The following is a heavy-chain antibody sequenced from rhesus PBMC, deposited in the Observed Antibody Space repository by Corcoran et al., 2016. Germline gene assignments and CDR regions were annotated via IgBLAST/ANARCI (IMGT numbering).Heavy chain of an antibody. J-gene: IGHJ3*01. Sequence: EVQLVESGGGLVQPGGSLRLPCAASGFTFSDYYMSWVRQAPGKGLEWVSSISNDHIYKSSADSVKGRFTISRDNAKNSLSLQMNSLKTEDTAVYYCTSGADGSWDAFDFWGQGLRVTVSS. CDR3: TSGADGSWDAFDF. CDR1: GFTFSDYY. V-gene: IGHV3S16*01. D-gene: IGHD6-25*01. CDR2: ISNDHIYK.